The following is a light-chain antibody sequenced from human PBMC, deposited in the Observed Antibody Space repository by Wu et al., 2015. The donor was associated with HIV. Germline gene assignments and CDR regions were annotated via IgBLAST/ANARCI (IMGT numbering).Light chain of an antibody. CDR1: QSVRSSY. V-gene: IGKV3-20*01. Sequence: EIVLTQSPGTLSLSPGESATLSCRASQSVRSSYLAWYQQKPGQAPRLLIYGTSNRATGIPDRFSGSGSGTDFTLTINRLESEDFAVYYCQRYGNSPPLFTFGQGTKLEIK. CDR2: GTS. CDR3: QRYGNSPPLFT. J-gene: IGKJ2*01.